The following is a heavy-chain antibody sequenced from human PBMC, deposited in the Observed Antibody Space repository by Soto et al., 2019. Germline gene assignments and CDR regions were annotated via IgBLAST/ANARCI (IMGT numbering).Heavy chain of an antibody. D-gene: IGHD1-26*01. J-gene: IGHJ4*02. V-gene: IGHV4-59*01. CDR1: GGSISSYY. CDR3: ARFSGSYDAFDD. CDR2: IYYSGST. Sequence: PSETLSLTCTVSGGSISSYYWSWIRQPPGKGLEWIGYIYYSGSTNYNPSLKSRVTISVDTSKNQFSLKLSSVTAADTAVYYCARFSGSYDAFDDWGQGTLVTVSS.